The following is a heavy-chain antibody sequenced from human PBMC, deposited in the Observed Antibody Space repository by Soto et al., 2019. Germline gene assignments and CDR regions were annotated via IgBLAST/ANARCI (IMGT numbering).Heavy chain of an antibody. CDR3: ARDYHSGGAFYI. J-gene: IGHJ3*02. D-gene: IGHD6-19*01. Sequence: SETLSLTCTVSGGSISSYYWSWIRQPPGKGLEWIGYIYYSGSTNYNPSLKSRVTISVDTSKNQFSLKLSSVTAADTAVYYCARDYHSGGAFYIWGQGTMVTVSS. V-gene: IGHV4-59*01. CDR1: GGSISSYY. CDR2: IYYSGST.